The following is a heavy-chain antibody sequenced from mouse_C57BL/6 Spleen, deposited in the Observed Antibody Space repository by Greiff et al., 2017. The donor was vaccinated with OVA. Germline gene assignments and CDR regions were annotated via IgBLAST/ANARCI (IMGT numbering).Heavy chain of an antibody. J-gene: IGHJ4*01. Sequence: VQLQESGPELVKPGASVKISCKASGYAFSSSWMNWVKQRPGKGLEWIGRIYPGDGDTNYNGKFKGKATLTADQSSSTAYMQLSSLTSEDSAVYFCAITTVVARDYAMDYWGQGTSVTVSS. D-gene: IGHD1-1*01. CDR2: IYPGDGDT. CDR1: GYAFSSSW. V-gene: IGHV1-82*01. CDR3: AITTVVARDYAMDY.